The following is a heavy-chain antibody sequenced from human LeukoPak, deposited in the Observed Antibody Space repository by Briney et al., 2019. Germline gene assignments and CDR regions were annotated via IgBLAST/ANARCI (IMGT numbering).Heavy chain of an antibody. Sequence: GSSLRLSFAASGFTFISYAMSWVRQAPGKGLEWVSAISGSGGSTYYADSVKGRFTISRDNSKNTLYLQMNSLRAEDTAVYYCAKGVSNFDYWGQGSLVTVSS. J-gene: IGHJ4*02. CDR2: ISGSGGST. CDR1: GFTFISYA. CDR3: AKGVSNFDY. D-gene: IGHD2-8*01. V-gene: IGHV3-23*01.